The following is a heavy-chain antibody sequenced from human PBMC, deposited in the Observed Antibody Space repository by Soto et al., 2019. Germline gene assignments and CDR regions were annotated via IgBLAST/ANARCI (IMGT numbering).Heavy chain of an antibody. CDR2: ISAYNGNT. D-gene: IGHD3-9*01. CDR1: GYTFTSYG. J-gene: IGHJ3*02. Sequence: ASVKVSCKASGYTFTSYGISWVRQAPGQGLEWMGWISAYNGNTNYAQKLQGRVTMTTDTSTSTAYMELRSLRSDDTAVYYCARDGPHYDILTGSGGYDAFDIWGQGTMVTVSS. V-gene: IGHV1-18*01. CDR3: ARDGPHYDILTGSGGYDAFDI.